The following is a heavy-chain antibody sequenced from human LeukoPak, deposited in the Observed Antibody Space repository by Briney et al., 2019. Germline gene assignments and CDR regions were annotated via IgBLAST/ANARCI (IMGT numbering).Heavy chain of an antibody. Sequence: GGSLRLSCAASGFTFSSYGMHWVRQAPGKGLEWVAFIRYDGSNKYYADSVKGRFTISRDNSKNTLYLQMNSLRAEDTAVYYCAKGTTTVTTPDAFDIWGQGTMVTVSS. CDR1: GFTFSSYG. CDR3: AKGTTTVTTPDAFDI. J-gene: IGHJ3*02. V-gene: IGHV3-30*02. CDR2: IRYDGSNK. D-gene: IGHD4-17*01.